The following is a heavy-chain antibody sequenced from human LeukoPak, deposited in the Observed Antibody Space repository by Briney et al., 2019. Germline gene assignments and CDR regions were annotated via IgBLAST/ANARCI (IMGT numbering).Heavy chain of an antibody. CDR3: ARHTYDSSGFLFDY. CDR2: IYYSGST. J-gene: IGHJ4*02. Sequence: SGTLSLTCTVSGGSISSSSYYWGWIRQPPGKGLEWIGSIYYSGSTYYNPSLKSRVTISVDTSKNQFSLKLSSVTAADTAVYYCARHTYDSSGFLFDYWGQGTLVTVSS. D-gene: IGHD3-22*01. V-gene: IGHV4-39*01. CDR1: GGSISSSSYY.